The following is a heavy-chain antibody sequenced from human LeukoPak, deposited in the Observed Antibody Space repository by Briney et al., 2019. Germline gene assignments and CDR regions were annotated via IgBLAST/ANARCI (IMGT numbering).Heavy chain of an antibody. Sequence: PSETLSLTCAVYGGSFSGYYWSWIRQPPGKGLEWIGEINHSGSTNYNPSLKSRVTISVDTSKNQFSLKLSSVTAADTAVYYCAGGEYFEAMADYWGQGTLVTVSS. J-gene: IGHJ4*02. CDR2: INHSGST. V-gene: IGHV4-34*01. D-gene: IGHD3-9*01. CDR1: GGSFSGYY. CDR3: AGGEYFEAMADY.